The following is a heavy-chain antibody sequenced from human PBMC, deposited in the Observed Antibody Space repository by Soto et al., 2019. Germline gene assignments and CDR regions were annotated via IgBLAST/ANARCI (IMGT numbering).Heavy chain of an antibody. V-gene: IGHV3-23*01. D-gene: IGHD1-26*01. Sequence: EVQLLESGGGLVQPGGSLRLSCAASGFTFSSYAMRWVRQAPVKGLEWVSAISGSGDSTYYADSVKGRFTISRDNSKHTLYLQMNSLRAEDTAVYYCAGRGSGSYYDYWGQGTLVTVSS. J-gene: IGHJ4*02. CDR2: ISGSGDST. CDR3: AGRGSGSYYDY. CDR1: GFTFSSYA.